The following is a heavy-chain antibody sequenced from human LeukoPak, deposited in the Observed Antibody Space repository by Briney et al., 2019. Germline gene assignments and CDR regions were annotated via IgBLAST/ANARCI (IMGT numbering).Heavy chain of an antibody. V-gene: IGHV3-74*01. Sequence: GGTLRLSCAASGFTFSTYSMNWVRQAPGHGLVWVSRINSDGTPTTYADSVKGRFIIYRDNAKNTLYLQMNSLRAEVTAVYYCVKRDGYKPWDYNGMDVWGQGTTVSVFS. CDR3: VKRDGYKPWDYNGMDV. CDR1: GFTFSTYS. D-gene: IGHD5-24*01. J-gene: IGHJ6*02. CDR2: INSDGTPT.